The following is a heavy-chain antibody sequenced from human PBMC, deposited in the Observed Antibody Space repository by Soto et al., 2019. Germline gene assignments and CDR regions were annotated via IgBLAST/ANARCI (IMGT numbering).Heavy chain of an antibody. J-gene: IGHJ4*02. D-gene: IGHD6-6*01. CDR3: ARSGYSSSSAAPGLFDY. Sequence: GESLKISCKGSGYSFTTYWISWVRQMPGKGLEWMGRIDPSDSYSNYSPSFQGHVTISADKSISTAYLQWSSLKASDTAMYYCARSGYSSSSAAPGLFDYWGQGTLVTVSS. V-gene: IGHV5-10-1*01. CDR1: GYSFTTYW. CDR2: IDPSDSYS.